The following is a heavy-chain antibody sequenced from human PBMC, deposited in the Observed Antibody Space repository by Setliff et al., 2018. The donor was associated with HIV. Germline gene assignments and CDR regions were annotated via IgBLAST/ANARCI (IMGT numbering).Heavy chain of an antibody. J-gene: IGHJ4*02. Sequence: GASVKVSCKASGYTFNNYGISWVRQAPGQGFEWMGWINTHSGYTNYAQNVQGRVTVTMDTSTSTAYMELRSLKSDDTAVYYCARGKIWLRFLDYWGQGTLVTVSS. CDR1: GYTFNNYG. CDR3: ARGKIWLRFLDY. D-gene: IGHD5-12*01. V-gene: IGHV1-18*01. CDR2: INTHSGYT.